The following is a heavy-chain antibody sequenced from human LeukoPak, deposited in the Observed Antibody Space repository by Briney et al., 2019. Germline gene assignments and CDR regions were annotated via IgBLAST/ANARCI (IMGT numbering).Heavy chain of an antibody. J-gene: IGHJ6*03. CDR1: GASISDYY. D-gene: IGHD2-8*01. Sequence: SETLSLTCSASGASISDYYWSWIRQPAGEGLQYLGRIYTTGGTYYNPSLKGRVTMSVDTSKNQFSLTLTSVTAADTAVYYCARLGYSNGVHYYHMAVWGKGTTVTVS. CDR3: ARLGYSNGVHYYHMAV. CDR2: IYTTGGT. V-gene: IGHV4-4*07.